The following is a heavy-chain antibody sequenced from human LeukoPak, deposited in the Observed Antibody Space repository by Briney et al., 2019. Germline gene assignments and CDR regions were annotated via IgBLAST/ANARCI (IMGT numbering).Heavy chain of an antibody. CDR1: GFTFSGYE. J-gene: IGHJ4*02. V-gene: IGHV3-48*03. D-gene: IGHD6-19*01. CDR3: AKDGIAASGWYADY. Sequence: PGGSLRLSCAASGFTFSGYEMNWGRQAPGEGLWCGSYISSSGSTIYYADSVKGRFTISRDNAKNSLYLQMNSLRDEDTAVYYCAKDGIAASGWYADYWGQGTLVTVSS. CDR2: ISSSGSTI.